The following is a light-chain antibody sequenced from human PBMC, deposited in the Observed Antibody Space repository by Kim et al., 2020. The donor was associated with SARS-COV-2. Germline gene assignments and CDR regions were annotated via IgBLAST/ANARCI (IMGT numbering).Light chain of an antibody. CDR3: QQNKDWTWT. CDR1: QSAGTN. J-gene: IGKJ1*01. V-gene: IGKV3-15*01. CDR2: DSS. Sequence: EIVMTQSPATLSVSPGERATLSCRASQSAGTNLALYQHKPGQAPRLLISDSSTRATGIPARFSGSGSGTEFTLTISSLQSEDFALYYCQQNKDWTWTFGPGAKVDIK.